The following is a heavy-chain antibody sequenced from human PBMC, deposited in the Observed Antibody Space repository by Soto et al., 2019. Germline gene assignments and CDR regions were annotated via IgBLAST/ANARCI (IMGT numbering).Heavy chain of an antibody. D-gene: IGHD6-19*01. CDR1: GFTFDDYA. Sequence: DVQLVESGGGLVQPGRSLRLSCAASGFTFDDYAMHWVRQAPGKGLEWVSGISWNSGSIGYADSVKGRFTISRDNAKNSLYLQMNSLRAEDTALYYCAKDQAAVAGWGAFDIWGQGTMVTVSS. V-gene: IGHV3-9*01. CDR3: AKDQAAVAGWGAFDI. J-gene: IGHJ3*02. CDR2: ISWNSGSI.